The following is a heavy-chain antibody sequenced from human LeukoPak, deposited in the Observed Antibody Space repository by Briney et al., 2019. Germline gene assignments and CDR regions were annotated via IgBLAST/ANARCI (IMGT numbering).Heavy chain of an antibody. CDR2: IYYSGST. J-gene: IGHJ4*02. CDR1: GGSISSYY. D-gene: IGHD4-17*01. V-gene: IGHV4-59*08. CDR3: ARLHDYGDYGFGYFDY. Sequence: SETLSLTCTVSGGSISSYYWSWIRQPPGKGLEWIGYIYYSGSTNYNPSLKSRVTISVDTSKNQFSLKLSSVTAADTAVYYCARLHDYGDYGFGYFDYWGRGTLVTVSS.